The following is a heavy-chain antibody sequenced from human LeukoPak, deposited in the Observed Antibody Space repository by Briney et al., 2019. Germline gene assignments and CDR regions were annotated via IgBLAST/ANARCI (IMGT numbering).Heavy chain of an antibody. CDR1: GGTFSSYA. Sequence: GASVKVSCKASGGTFSSYAISWVRQAPGQGLEWMGGIIPIFGTANYAQKFQGRVTITTDESTSTAYMELSSLRSEDTAVYYCARARAHHYYDSSGYYSAFDIWGQGTMVTVSS. CDR3: ARARAHHYYDSSGYYSAFDI. V-gene: IGHV1-69*05. CDR2: IIPIFGTA. J-gene: IGHJ3*02. D-gene: IGHD3-22*01.